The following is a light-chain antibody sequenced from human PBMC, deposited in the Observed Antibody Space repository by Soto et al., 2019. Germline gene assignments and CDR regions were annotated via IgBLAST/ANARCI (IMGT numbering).Light chain of an antibody. V-gene: IGKV1-5*03. CDR3: VHHKSYSGG. Sequence: DIQMPQSPSTLSGSVGDRVTITCRASQTISSWLAWYQQKPGKAPKLLIYKASTLKSGVPSRFSGSGSGTEFTLTISRMQSYDGAGYSRVHHKSYSGGVGQG. CDR2: KAS. CDR1: QTISSW. J-gene: IGKJ1*01.